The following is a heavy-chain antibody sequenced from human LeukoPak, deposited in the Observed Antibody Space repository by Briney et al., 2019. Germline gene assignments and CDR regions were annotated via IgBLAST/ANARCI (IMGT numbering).Heavy chain of an antibody. CDR3: ARDVSPQTGWYYFDY. J-gene: IGHJ4*02. Sequence: SETLSLTCTVSGGSFSSFYWSWIRQPPGKGLDWIGYVYYNGITKYNPSLKNRVTISVDTSKNQFSLKLTSVTAADTAVYYCARDVSPQTGWYYFDYWGQGTLVAVSS. CDR2: VYYNGIT. V-gene: IGHV4-59*01. CDR1: GGSFSSFY. D-gene: IGHD2-15*01.